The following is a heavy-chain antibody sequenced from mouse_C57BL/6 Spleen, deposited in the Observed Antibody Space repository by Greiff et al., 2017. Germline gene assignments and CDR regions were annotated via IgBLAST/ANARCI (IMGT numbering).Heavy chain of an antibody. Sequence: VQLQQSGAELARPGASVKLSCKASGYTFTSYGISWVKQRTGQGLEWIGEIYPRSGNTYYNEKFKGKATLTADKSSSTAYMELRSLTSEDSAVYFCARGLRSYWYFDVWGTGTTVTVSS. CDR3: ARGLRSYWYFDV. CDR2: IYPRSGNT. V-gene: IGHV1-81*01. CDR1: GYTFTSYG. J-gene: IGHJ1*03. D-gene: IGHD1-1*01.